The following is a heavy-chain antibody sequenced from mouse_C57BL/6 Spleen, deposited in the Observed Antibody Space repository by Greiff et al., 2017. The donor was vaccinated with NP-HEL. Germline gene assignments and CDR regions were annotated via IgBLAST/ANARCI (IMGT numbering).Heavy chain of an antibody. J-gene: IGHJ1*03. Sequence: VMLVESGPELVKPGASVKISCKASGYSFPSYYIHWVKQSPGQGLEWIGWIYPGSGNTKYNEKFKGKATLTADTSSSTAYMQLSSLTSEDSAVYYCARRTTVVATWDWYFDVWGTGTTVTVSS. D-gene: IGHD1-1*01. V-gene: IGHV1-66*01. CDR2: IYPGSGNT. CDR1: GYSFPSYY. CDR3: ARRTTVVATWDWYFDV.